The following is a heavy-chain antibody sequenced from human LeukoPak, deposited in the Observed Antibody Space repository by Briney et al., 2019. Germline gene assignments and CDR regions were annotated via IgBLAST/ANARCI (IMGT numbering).Heavy chain of an antibody. CDR3: ARPFRQLDSSSTYYSFDL. CDR1: GFTFSSYA. CDR2: ISGSGAYT. J-gene: IGHJ5*02. V-gene: IGHV3-23*01. Sequence: QAGGSLRLSCAASGFTFSSYAMTWVRQAPGEGLEWASAISGSGAYTQDADSVKGRFTISRDNSKNALFLQMNSLRAEDTAVYYCARPFRQLDSSSTYYSFDLWGRETVVTVSS. D-gene: IGHD2-2*01.